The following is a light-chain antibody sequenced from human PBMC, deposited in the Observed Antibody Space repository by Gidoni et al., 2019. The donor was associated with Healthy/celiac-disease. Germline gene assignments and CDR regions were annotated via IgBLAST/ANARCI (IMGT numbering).Light chain of an antibody. CDR2: SNN. J-gene: IGLJ3*02. CDR1: SSNIGSNT. V-gene: IGLV1-44*01. Sequence: QSVLTQPPSASGTPGQRVTISCSGSSSNIGSNTVNCYQQLPGTAPKLLIYSNNQRPSGVPDRFSGSKSGTSASRAISGLQSEDEADYYCAAWDDSLNGWVFGGGTKLTVL. CDR3: AAWDDSLNGWV.